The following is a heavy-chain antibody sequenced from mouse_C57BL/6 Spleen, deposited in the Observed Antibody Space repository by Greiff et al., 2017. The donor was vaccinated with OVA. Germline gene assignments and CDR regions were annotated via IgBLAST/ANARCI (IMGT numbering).Heavy chain of an antibody. D-gene: IGHD1-1*01. CDR3: ASTVVADFDV. CDR2: ISDGGSYT. J-gene: IGHJ1*03. CDR1: GFTFSSYA. Sequence: EVQLVESGGGLVKPGGSLKLSCAASGFTFSSYAMSWVRQTPEKRLEWVATISDGGSYTYDPDNVKGRFTISRDNAKNNLYLQMSHLKSEDTAMYYCASTVVADFDVWGTGTTVTVSS. V-gene: IGHV5-4*01.